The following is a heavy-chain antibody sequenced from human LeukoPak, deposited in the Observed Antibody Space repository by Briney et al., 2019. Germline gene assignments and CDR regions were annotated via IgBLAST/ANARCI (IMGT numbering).Heavy chain of an antibody. CDR2: ISSSSSYI. V-gene: IGHV3-21*01. CDR1: GFTFSNYN. D-gene: IGHD2-15*01. CDR3: ASRFKDCSGGSCYLYYFDY. Sequence: KPGGSLRLSCAASGFTFSNYNMNWARQAPGKGLEWVSFISSSSSYIYYADSVKGRFTISRDNAKNSLYLQMNSLRAEDTALYYCASRFKDCSGGSCYLYYFDYWGQGTLVTVSS. J-gene: IGHJ4*02.